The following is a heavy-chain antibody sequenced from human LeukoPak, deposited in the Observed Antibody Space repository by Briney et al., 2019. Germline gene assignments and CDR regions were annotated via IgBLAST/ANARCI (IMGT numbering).Heavy chain of an antibody. CDR1: GFTFSSYG. Sequence: SGGSLRLSCAASGFTFSSYGMHWVRQAPGKGLEWVAVIWYDGSNKYYADSVKGRFTISRDNSKNTLHLQMNSLRAEDTAVYYCARGSYSSGWYVFDYWGQGTLVTVSS. V-gene: IGHV3-33*01. D-gene: IGHD6-19*01. CDR2: IWYDGSNK. J-gene: IGHJ4*02. CDR3: ARGSYSSGWYVFDY.